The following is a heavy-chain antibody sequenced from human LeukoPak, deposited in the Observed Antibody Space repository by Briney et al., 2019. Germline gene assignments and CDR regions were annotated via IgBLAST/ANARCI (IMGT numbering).Heavy chain of an antibody. J-gene: IGHJ4*02. Sequence: SETLSLTCTVSGGSISGYYWSWIRQPPGKGLEWIGYIFHSGSTSYNPSLKSRVTISVDTSKNQFSLKLSSVTAADTAVYYCARGNSSGWYSSYWGQGTLVTVSS. V-gene: IGHV4-59*12. CDR2: IFHSGST. CDR3: ARGNSSGWYSSY. D-gene: IGHD6-19*01. CDR1: GGSISGYY.